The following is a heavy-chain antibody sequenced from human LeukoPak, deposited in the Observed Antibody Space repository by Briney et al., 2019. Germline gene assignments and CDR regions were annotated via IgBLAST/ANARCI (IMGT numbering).Heavy chain of an antibody. Sequence: GGSLRLSCAASGFTFSSYATSWVRQAPGKGLAWVSAISGSGGSTYYADSLKGRFTISRDNSKNTLYLQMNSLRAEDTAVYYCAKRAVGPFDYWGQGTLVTVSS. J-gene: IGHJ4*02. D-gene: IGHD4-23*01. CDR1: GFTFSSYA. CDR3: AKRAVGPFDY. CDR2: ISGSGGST. V-gene: IGHV3-23*01.